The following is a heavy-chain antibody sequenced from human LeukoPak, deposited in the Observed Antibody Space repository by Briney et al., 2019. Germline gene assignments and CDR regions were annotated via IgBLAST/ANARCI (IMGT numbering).Heavy chain of an antibody. CDR3: ARGEGSSIDY. V-gene: IGHV1-2*02. J-gene: IGHJ4*02. CDR1: GYTYTDYY. CDR2: INTDSGGT. D-gene: IGHD6-13*01. Sequence: SVKVSCKASGYTYTDYYMHWVRQAPGQGLEWMVWINTDSGGTNYAQKFQGRVTMTIDTSISTAYLELTRLTSDDTAVYYCARGEGSSIDYWGQGTLVTVSS.